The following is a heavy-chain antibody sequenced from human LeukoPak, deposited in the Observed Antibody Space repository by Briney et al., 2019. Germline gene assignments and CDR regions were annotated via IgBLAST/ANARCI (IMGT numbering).Heavy chain of an antibody. CDR1: GFTFSSYS. Sequence: PGGSLRLSCAASGFTFSSYSMNWVRQAPGKGLEWVSYISSSSSTIYYADSVKGRFTISRDNAKNSLYLQMNSLRAEDTAVYYCAGPQLPDWFDPWGQGTLVTVSS. V-gene: IGHV3-48*01. CDR3: AGPQLPDWFDP. D-gene: IGHD1-1*01. J-gene: IGHJ5*02. CDR2: ISSSSSTI.